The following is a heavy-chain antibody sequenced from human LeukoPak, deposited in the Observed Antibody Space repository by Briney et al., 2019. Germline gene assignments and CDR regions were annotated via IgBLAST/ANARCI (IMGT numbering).Heavy chain of an antibody. CDR2: ISYDGSNK. J-gene: IGHJ4*02. D-gene: IGHD2-21*02. CDR3: AKDRLIVVVTATDY. CDR1: GFTFSSYG. Sequence: GGSLRLSCAASGFTFSSYGMHWVRQAPGKGLEWVAVISYDGSNKYYADSVKGRFTISRDNSRNTLYLQMNSQRAEDTAVYYCAKDRLIVVVTATDYWGQGTLVTVSS. V-gene: IGHV3-30*18.